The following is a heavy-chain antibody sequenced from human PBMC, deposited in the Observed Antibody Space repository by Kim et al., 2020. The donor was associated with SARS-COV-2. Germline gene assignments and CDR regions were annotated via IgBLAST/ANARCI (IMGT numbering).Heavy chain of an antibody. CDR3: ARESYGGYSDGSLY. V-gene: IGHV3-30*01. D-gene: IGHD5-18*01. J-gene: IGHJ4*02. Sequence: ADSVKGRFTISRDNSKNTLYLQMNSLRAEDTAVYYCARESYGGYSDGSLYWGQGTLVTVSS.